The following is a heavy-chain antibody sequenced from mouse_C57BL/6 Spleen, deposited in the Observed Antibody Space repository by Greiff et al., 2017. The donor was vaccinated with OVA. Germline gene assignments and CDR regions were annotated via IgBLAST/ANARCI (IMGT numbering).Heavy chain of an antibody. J-gene: IGHJ3*01. CDR1: GYAFTNYL. D-gene: IGHD3-3*01. CDR3: AGDSPWFAY. V-gene: IGHV1-54*01. Sequence: QVQLQQSGAELVRPGTSVKVSCKASGYAFTNYLIEWVKQRPGQGLEWIGVINPGSGGTNYNEKFKGKATLTADKSSSTAYMQLSSLTSEESAVYFCAGDSPWFAYWGQGTLVTVSA. CDR2: INPGSGGT.